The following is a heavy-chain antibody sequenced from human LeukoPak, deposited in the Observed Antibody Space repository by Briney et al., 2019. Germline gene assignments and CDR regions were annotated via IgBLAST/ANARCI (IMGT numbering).Heavy chain of an antibody. CDR3: AKDHYWSIDY. J-gene: IGHJ4*02. D-gene: IGHD3-3*01. V-gene: IGHV3-74*01. CDR2: IISNENSA. Sequence: GGSLRLSCAASGFTFSSNWMHWVRQAPGKGLVWVSRIISNENSATYADSVKGRFTISRDIAKNTLYLQMNSLRAEDTGVYYCAKDHYWSIDYWGRGTLVTVSS. CDR1: GFTFSSNW.